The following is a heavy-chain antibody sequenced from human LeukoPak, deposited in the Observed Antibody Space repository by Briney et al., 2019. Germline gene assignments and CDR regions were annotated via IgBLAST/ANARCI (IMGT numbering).Heavy chain of an antibody. CDR2: INAGNGNT. CDR1: GYTFTSYA. CDR3: ARAIGGIAAAGTGNWFDP. Sequence: ASVKVSCKASGYTFTSYAMHWVRQAPGQRLEWMGWINAGNGNTKYSQEFQGRVTITRDTSASTAYMELSSLRSDDTAVYYCARAIGGIAAAGTGNWFDPWGQGTLVTVSS. V-gene: IGHV1-3*01. J-gene: IGHJ5*02. D-gene: IGHD6-13*01.